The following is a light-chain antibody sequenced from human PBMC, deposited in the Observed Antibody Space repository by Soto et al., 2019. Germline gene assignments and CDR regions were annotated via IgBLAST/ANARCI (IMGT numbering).Light chain of an antibody. V-gene: IGKV1-5*03. CDR2: KAS. CDR1: QTIMTY. CDR3: QQYNSYPWT. Sequence: DIQMTQSPSSLSASVGDEVTITCRASQTIMTYLNWYQQKPGKAPKLLIYKASSLESGVPSRFSGSGSGTEFTLTISSLQPDDFATYYCQQYNSYPWTFGQGTKVDIK. J-gene: IGKJ1*01.